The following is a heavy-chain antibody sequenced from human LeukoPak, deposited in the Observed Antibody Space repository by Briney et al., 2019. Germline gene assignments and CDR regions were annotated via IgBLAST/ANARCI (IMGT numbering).Heavy chain of an antibody. CDR2: ISSSSSYI. Sequence: GGSLRLSCAASGFTFSTYSMNWVRQAPGKGLEWVSSISSSSSYIYYADSVKGRFTISRDNAKNSLYLQMNSLRAEDTAVYYCARCPRVGATTSPFDYWGQGTLVTVSS. CDR3: ARCPRVGATTSPFDY. J-gene: IGHJ4*02. CDR1: GFTFSTYS. V-gene: IGHV3-21*01. D-gene: IGHD1-26*01.